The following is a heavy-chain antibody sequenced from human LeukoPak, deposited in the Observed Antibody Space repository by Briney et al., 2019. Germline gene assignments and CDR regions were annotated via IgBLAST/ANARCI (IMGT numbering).Heavy chain of an antibody. Sequence: SETLSLTCTVSGGHVSSSNYYWGWIRQSPGKGLEWIGSMYYSGDTYHNPSLKSRVTISVDTSKNHFSLRLRSVTAADTAVYYCAGQYRSDIVPAALGDWLDPWGQGTLVTVSS. CDR3: AGQYRSDIVPAALGDWLDP. V-gene: IGHV4-39*07. J-gene: IGHJ5*02. CDR1: GGHVSSSNYY. CDR2: MYYSGDT. D-gene: IGHD2-2*01.